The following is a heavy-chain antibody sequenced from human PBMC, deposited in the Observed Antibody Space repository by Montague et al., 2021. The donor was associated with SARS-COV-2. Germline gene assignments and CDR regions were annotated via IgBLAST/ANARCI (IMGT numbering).Heavy chain of an antibody. CDR3: ARHTYDNSYGMDV. CDR2: VDYSGST. V-gene: IGHV4-59*01. Sequence: SETLSLTCTVSGGSISTYYWNWIRQFPGKGLEWIGYVDYSGSTNXNPSLQSRVIISVDRSKIQFSLKLNPVTAADTAMYYCARHTYDNSYGMDVWGRGTTVTVSS. CDR1: GGSISTYY. J-gene: IGHJ6*02. D-gene: IGHD3-9*01.